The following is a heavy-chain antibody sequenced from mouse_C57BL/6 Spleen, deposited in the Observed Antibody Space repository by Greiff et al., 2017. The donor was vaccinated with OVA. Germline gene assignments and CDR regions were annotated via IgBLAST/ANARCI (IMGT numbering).Heavy chain of an antibody. J-gene: IGHJ2*01. V-gene: IGHV5-9-1*02. CDR2: ISSGGDYI. Sequence: EVKVVESGEGLVKPGGSLKLSCAASGFTFSSYAMSWVRQTPEKRLEWVAYISSGGDYIYYADTVKGRFTISRDNARNTLYLQMSSLKSEDTAMYYCTRGMMANDCWFDYWGQGTTLTVSS. CDR1: GFTFSSYA. CDR3: TRGMMANDCWFDY. D-gene: IGHD2-3*01.